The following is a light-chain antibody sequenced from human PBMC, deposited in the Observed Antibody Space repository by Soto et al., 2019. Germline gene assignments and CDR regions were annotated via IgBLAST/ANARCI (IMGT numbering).Light chain of an antibody. V-gene: IGLV2-14*01. CDR2: DVS. J-gene: IGLJ3*02. Sequence: QSALTQPASVSGSPGQSITISCTGTSSGVGGYNYVSWYQQHPGKAPKLMIDDVSNRPSGVSNRFSGSKSGNTASLTISGLQAEDEADYYCSSYTSSSSWVFGGGTKLTVL. CDR1: SSGVGGYNY. CDR3: SSYTSSSSWV.